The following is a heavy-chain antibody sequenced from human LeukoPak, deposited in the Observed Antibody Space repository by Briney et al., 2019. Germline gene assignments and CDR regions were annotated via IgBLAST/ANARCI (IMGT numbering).Heavy chain of an antibody. CDR2: IYYSGST. J-gene: IGHJ6*03. CDR3: ARNQLELPYYYYYMDV. Sequence: SETLSLTCTVSGGSISSYYWSWIRQPPGKGLEWIGYIYYSGSTNYNPSPKSRVTISVDTSKNQFSLKLSSVTAADTAVYYCARNQLELPYYYYYMDVWGKGTTVTVSS. V-gene: IGHV4-59*08. CDR1: GGSISSYY. D-gene: IGHD1-1*01.